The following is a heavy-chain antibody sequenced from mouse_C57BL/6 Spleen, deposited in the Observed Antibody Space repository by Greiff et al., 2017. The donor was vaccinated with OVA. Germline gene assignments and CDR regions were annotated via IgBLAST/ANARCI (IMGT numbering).Heavy chain of an antibody. CDR1: GYTFTDHT. CDR3: ARSGYDYFYYFDY. D-gene: IGHD2-4*01. V-gene: IGHV1-78*01. Sequence: VQLQESDAELVKPGASVKISCKVSGYTFTDHTIHWMKQRPEQGLEWIGYIYPRDGSTKYNEKFKGKATLTADKSSSTAYMQLNSLTSEDSAVYCCARSGYDYFYYFDYWGQSTTLTVSS. CDR2: IYPRDGST. J-gene: IGHJ2*01.